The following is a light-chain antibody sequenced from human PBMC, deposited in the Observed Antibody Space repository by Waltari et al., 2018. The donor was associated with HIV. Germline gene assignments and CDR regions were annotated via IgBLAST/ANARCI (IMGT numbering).Light chain of an antibody. CDR3: QQSSSALWT. V-gene: IGKV1-39*01. CDR2: TAS. J-gene: IGKJ1*01. Sequence: DIQMTPSPSSLSASVGDRVTITCRASQTIGTYLNWYQQRPRKAPNPLILTASGLQSRVPSRFRGSGSGADFNLTISSLQPEDFATYDCQQSSSALWTFGQGTKVEIK. CDR1: QTIGTY.